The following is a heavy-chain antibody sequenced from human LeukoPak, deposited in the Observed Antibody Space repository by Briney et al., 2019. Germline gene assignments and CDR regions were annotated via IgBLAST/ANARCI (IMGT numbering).Heavy chain of an antibody. D-gene: IGHD6-13*01. CDR3: AREIAAAGISAFDI. CDR1: GGSFSSYY. V-gene: IGHV4-59*01. CDR2: IYYSGST. J-gene: IGHJ3*02. Sequence: SETLSLTCAVYGGSFSSYYWSWIRQPPGKGLEWIGYIYYSGSTNYNPSLKSRVTISVDTSKNQFSLKLSSVTAADTAVYYCAREIAAAGISAFDIWGQGTMVTVSS.